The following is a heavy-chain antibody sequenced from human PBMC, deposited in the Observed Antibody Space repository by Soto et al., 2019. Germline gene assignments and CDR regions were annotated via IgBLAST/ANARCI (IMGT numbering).Heavy chain of an antibody. CDR1: GFTFGTYS. CDR3: EKDVRPDGYWDLDY. J-gene: IGHJ4*02. D-gene: IGHD5-12*01. V-gene: IGHV3-23*01. CDR2: IYGNGGGT. Sequence: GESLKISCAASGFTFGTYSMNWVRQAPGKGLEWVSGIYGNGGGTFYADSVKGRFTISRDNSRNTLYLQMNSLRAEDTAVYYCEKDVRPDGYWDLDYWGQGTPVTISS.